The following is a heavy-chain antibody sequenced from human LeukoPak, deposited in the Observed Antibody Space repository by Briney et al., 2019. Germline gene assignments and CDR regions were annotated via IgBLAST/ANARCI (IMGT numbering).Heavy chain of an antibody. J-gene: IGHJ4*02. Sequence: VKVSCKASGYTFINYVISWVRQAPGQGLEWMGWISAYNGNTKYVQKLQGRVTMTTDTSTSTAYMELRSLKSDDTAMYYCARGADYDYGDYYFDYWGQGTLVTVSS. CDR2: ISAYNGNT. D-gene: IGHD4-17*01. V-gene: IGHV1-18*04. CDR3: ARGADYDYGDYYFDY. CDR1: GYTFINYV.